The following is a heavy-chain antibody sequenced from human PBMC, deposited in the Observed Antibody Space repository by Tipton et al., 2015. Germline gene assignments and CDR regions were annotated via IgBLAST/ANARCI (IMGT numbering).Heavy chain of an antibody. CDR3: ARDLEHGMDV. D-gene: IGHD5-24*01. CDR1: GGSISSYY. CDR2: ISYSGST. J-gene: IGHJ6*02. V-gene: IGHV4-59*01. Sequence: LRLSCTVSGGSISSYYWSWIRQPPGKGLEWIGYISYSGSTHYNPSFKSRVAISVDTSKNQFSLTLNSVTAADTAVHYCARDLEHGMDVWGQGTTVTVSS.